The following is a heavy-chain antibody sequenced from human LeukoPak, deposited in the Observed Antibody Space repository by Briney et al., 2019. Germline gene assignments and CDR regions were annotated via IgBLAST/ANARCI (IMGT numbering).Heavy chain of an antibody. Sequence: SETLSLTCAVYGGSFSGYCWSWIRQPSGKGLEWIGEINHSGSTNYNPSLKSRVTISVDTSKNQFSLKLSSVTAADTAVYYCARGPTYYYDSSGYYGAWGQGTLVTVSS. V-gene: IGHV4-34*01. D-gene: IGHD3-22*01. J-gene: IGHJ4*02. CDR2: INHSGST. CDR1: GGSFSGYC. CDR3: ARGPTYYYDSSGYYGA.